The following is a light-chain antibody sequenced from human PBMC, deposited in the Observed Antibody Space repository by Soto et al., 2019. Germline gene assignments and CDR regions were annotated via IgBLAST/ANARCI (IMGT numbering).Light chain of an antibody. V-gene: IGKV3-20*01. CDR2: GAS. CDR1: QSVSSSY. CDR3: QQFGSSSWT. Sequence: ESVLTQSPGTLSLSPGEKATLSCRASQSVSSSYLAWYQQKPGQAPGLLIYGASSRATGIPDRFSGSGSGTDFTLTVGRLEPEDFAVYYCQQFGSSSWTFGQGTK. J-gene: IGKJ1*01.